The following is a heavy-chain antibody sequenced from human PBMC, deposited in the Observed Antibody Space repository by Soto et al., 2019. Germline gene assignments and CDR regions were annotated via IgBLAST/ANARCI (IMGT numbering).Heavy chain of an antibody. CDR1: GYTFTSYY. CDR2: INPSGGST. V-gene: IGHV1-46*03. Sequence: ASVKVSCKASGYTFTSYYMHWVRQAPGQGLEWMGIINPSGGSTSYAQKFQGRVTMTRDTSTSTVYMELSSLRSEDTAVYYCARERAVTMVWGVMGLWGQGTLVTVSS. J-gene: IGHJ4*02. CDR3: ARERAVTMVWGVMGL. D-gene: IGHD3-10*01.